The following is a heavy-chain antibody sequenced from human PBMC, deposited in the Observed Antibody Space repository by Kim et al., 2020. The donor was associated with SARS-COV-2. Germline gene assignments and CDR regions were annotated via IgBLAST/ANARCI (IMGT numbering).Heavy chain of an antibody. D-gene: IGHD3-10*01. CDR2: INGGNGNT. V-gene: IGHV1-3*01. CDR3: ARGRSPLYGSQNYSLYF. Sequence: ASVKVSCKASGYTFTSYSIQWVRQAPGQGLEWMGWINGGNGNTRSSEKFQNRVTFTRDISATTAYMDVSGLKSEDTATYYCARGRSPLYGSQNYSLYF. J-gene: IGHJ4*01. CDR1: GYTFTSYS.